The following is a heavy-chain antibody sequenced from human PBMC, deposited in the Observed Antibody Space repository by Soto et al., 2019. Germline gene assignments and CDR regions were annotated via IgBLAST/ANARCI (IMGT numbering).Heavy chain of an antibody. CDR1: GFTFSSYA. Sequence: PGGSLRLSCAASGFTFSSYAMSWVRQAPGKGLEWVSAISGSGGSTYYADSVKGRFTISRDNSKNTLYLQMNSLRAEDTAVYYCAKVLRKYYYDSRGFCEYWGRGPLVAV. V-gene: IGHV3-23*01. J-gene: IGHJ4*02. D-gene: IGHD3-22*01. CDR3: AKVLRKYYYDSRGFCEY. CDR2: ISGSGGST.